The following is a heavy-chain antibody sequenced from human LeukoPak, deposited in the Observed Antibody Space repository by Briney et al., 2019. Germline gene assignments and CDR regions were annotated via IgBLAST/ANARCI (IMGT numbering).Heavy chain of an antibody. CDR3: AREGGDTPMVKFDS. CDR2: IIPIFGTA. J-gene: IGHJ4*02. Sequence: ASVKVSCKASGGTFSGYAISWVRQAPGQGLEWMGGIIPIFGTANYAQKFQGRVTITADESTSTAYMELSSLRSEDTGVYYCAREGGDTPMVKFDSWGQGTLVTVSS. CDR1: GGTFSGYA. D-gene: IGHD5-18*01. V-gene: IGHV1-69*13.